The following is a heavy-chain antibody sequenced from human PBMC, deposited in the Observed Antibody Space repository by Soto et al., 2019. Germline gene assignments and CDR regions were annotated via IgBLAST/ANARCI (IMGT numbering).Heavy chain of an antibody. V-gene: IGHV3-7*03. CDR1: GFTFSNYW. Sequence: EMQLVEFGGGLVQPGGSLRLSCAASGFTFSNYWMNWVRQAPGGGLEWVANIKEDGTEKTYVDSVEGRFTISRDNAKNSLDLQMNSLRVGDTAMYYCARGPLDYWGQGTLVTVSS. J-gene: IGHJ4*02. CDR2: IKEDGTEK. CDR3: ARGPLDY.